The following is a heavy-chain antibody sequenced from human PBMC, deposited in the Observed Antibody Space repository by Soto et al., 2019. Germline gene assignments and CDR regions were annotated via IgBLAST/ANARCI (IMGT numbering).Heavy chain of an antibody. D-gene: IGHD3-3*01. J-gene: IGHJ6*03. CDR2: ISAGNGNT. CDR3: ARGGSDNDFYYYYYMDV. Sequence: ASVKVSCKASGYTLTHYGISWVRQAPGQRLEWMGWISAGNGNTKSSQKFQGRVTITRDTSASTAYMELSSLRSEDTAVYYCARGGSDNDFYYYYYMDVWGKGTTVTVSS. V-gene: IGHV1-3*01. CDR1: GYTLTHYG.